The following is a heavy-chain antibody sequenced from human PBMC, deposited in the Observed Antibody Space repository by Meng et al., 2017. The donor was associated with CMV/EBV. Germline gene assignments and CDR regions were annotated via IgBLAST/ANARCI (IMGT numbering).Heavy chain of an antibody. CDR1: GGSISSSSYY. CDR2: IYYSGST. Sequence: SVTLSLTCTVSGGSISSSSYYWGWIRQPPGKGLEWIGSIYYSGSTYYNPSLKSRVTISVDTSKNQFSLQLGSVTAADTAVYYCARRDDFWSGYLNWGQGTLVTVSS. CDR3: ARRDDFWSGYLN. D-gene: IGHD3-3*01. V-gene: IGHV4-39*01. J-gene: IGHJ4*02.